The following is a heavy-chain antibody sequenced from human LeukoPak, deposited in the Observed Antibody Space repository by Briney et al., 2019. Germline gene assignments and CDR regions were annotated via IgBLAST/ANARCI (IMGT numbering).Heavy chain of an antibody. J-gene: IGHJ2*01. Sequence: GGSLRLSCAASQFTFSNYAMSWVRQAPGKGLEWVSAISGSGNTTYFGDSVTGRFTVSRDNPKNTVYLQMNSLSAEDTAVYYCAKGPAPYCSGGSCYSPHWYFDLWGRGTLVTVSS. D-gene: IGHD2-15*01. CDR2: ISGSGNTT. CDR1: QFTFSNYA. V-gene: IGHV3-23*01. CDR3: AKGPAPYCSGGSCYSPHWYFDL.